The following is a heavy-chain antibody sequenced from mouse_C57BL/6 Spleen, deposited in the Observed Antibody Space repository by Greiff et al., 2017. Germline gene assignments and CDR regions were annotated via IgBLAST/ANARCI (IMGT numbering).Heavy chain of an antibody. CDR1: GFTFSSYA. CDR2: ISDGGSYT. CDR3: ARDQDYGSSPAWFAY. D-gene: IGHD1-1*01. V-gene: IGHV5-4*01. Sequence: EVKVVESGGGLVKPGGSLKLSCAASGFTFSSYAMSWVRQTPEKRLEWVATISDGGSYTYYPDNVKGRFTISRDNAKNNLYLQMSHLKSEDTAMYYCARDQDYGSSPAWFAYWGQGTLVTVSA. J-gene: IGHJ3*01.